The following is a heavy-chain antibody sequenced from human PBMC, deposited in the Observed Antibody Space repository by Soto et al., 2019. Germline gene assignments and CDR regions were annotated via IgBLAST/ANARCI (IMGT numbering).Heavy chain of an antibody. V-gene: IGHV3-30*18. CDR3: AKALGELSPESYDY. CDR1: GFTFSSYA. Sequence: QVQLVESGGGVVQPGRSLRLSCAASGFTFSSYAVHWVRQAPGKGLESVAVISYDGSDKYYADSVKGRFTISRDNSKNTLNMQMNSLRADDTAVYYCAKALGELSPESYDYWGKGTLITVSS. J-gene: IGHJ4*02. D-gene: IGHD3-16*02. CDR2: ISYDGSDK.